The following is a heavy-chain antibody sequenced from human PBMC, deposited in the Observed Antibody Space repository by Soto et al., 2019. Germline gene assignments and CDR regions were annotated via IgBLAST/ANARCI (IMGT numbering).Heavy chain of an antibody. CDR3: ARGSVDLLATGTFFDA. CDR2: IIPVSGIS. V-gene: IGHV1-69*01. D-gene: IGHD1-26*01. J-gene: IGHJ4*02. Sequence: VQLVQPGHGVKKPGSVVKVSCKASGGTFNKLAISWVRLAPGQGLEWMGGIIPVSGISTYARRFQGRVNFTSDEATTTAYMELTSLRSEDTVEYYCARGSVDLLATGTFFDAWCQGPLLIGSS. CDR1: GGTFNKLA.